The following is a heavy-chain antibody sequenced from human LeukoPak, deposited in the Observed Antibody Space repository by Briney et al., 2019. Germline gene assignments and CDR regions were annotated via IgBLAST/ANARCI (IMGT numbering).Heavy chain of an antibody. CDR1: GFTFSRYD. CDR2: ISGDGTYT. CDR3: AKMGLEDYGGKSDY. J-gene: IGHJ4*02. D-gene: IGHD4-23*01. V-gene: IGHV3-23*01. Sequence: PGGSLRLSCAASGFTFSRYDMCWVRQAPGKGLEWVSAISGDGTYTYYADSVRVRFTISIYNSNNTLFLQMNSLTAEASAVYFLAKMGLEDYGGKSDYWGQGTLVTVSS.